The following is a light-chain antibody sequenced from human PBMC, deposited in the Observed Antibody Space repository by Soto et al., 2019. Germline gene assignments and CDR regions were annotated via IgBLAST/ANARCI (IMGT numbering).Light chain of an antibody. J-gene: IGKJ4*01. CDR3: QQYNNCPLT. V-gene: IGKV3-15*01. CDR1: QSVSSN. CDR2: GAS. Sequence: EIVMTQSPATLSVSPGERATLSCRASQSVSSNLAWYQQKPGQAPRLLIYGASTSATGIPARFSGSGSGTEFTLTMSSLQSEDFAVYYCQQYNNCPLTCGGGTKVEIK.